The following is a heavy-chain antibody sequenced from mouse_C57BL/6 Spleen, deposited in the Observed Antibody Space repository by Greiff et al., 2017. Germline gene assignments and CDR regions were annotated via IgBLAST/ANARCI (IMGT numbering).Heavy chain of an antibody. V-gene: IGHV1-15*01. CDR2: IDPETGGT. CDR1: GYTFTDYE. Sequence: QVQLQQSGAELVRPGASVTLSCKASGYTFTDYEMHWVKQTPVHGLEWIGAIDPETGGTAYNQKFKGKAILTADKSSSTAYMELRSLTSEDSAVDYCTRWGTRGGLRYAMDYWGQGTSVTVSS. CDR3: TRWGTRGGLRYAMDY. D-gene: IGHD2-2*01. J-gene: IGHJ4*01.